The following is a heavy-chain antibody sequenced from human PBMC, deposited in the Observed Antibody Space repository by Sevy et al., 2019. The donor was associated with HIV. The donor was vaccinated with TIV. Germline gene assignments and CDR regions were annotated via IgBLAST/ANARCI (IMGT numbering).Heavy chain of an antibody. CDR3: ARDRGITGTTYYYYGMDV. V-gene: IGHV1-2*02. D-gene: IGHD1-20*01. J-gene: IGHJ6*02. CDR2: INPNSGGT. CDR1: GYTFTGYY. Sequence: ASVKVSCKASGYTFTGYYMHWLRQAPGQGLEWMGWINPNSGGTNYAQKFQGRVTMTRDTSISTAYMELSRLRSDDTAVYYCARDRGITGTTYYYYGMDVWGQGTTVTVSS.